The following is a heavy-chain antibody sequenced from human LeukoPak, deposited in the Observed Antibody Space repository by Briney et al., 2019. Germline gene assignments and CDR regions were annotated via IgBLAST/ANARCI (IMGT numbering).Heavy chain of an antibody. CDR1: GGSISVSNW. V-gene: IGHV4-4*02. Sequence: PSGTRSLTCAVSGGSISVSNWWSWVRQPPGEGLECIGEIFHTGSTNYNPSLTSRVTISVNKSKNQFSLKLNSVTAADTAVYYCARVGDGNFDYWGQGTLVTVSS. CDR3: ARVGDGNFDY. D-gene: IGHD3-10*01. CDR2: IFHTGST. J-gene: IGHJ4*02.